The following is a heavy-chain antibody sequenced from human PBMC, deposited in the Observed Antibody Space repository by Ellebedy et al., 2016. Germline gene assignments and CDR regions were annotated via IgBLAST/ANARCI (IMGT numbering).Heavy chain of an antibody. CDR3: ARTTVTFDY. Sequence: ASVKVSCKASGGTFSSYAISWVRQAPGQGLEWMGGIIPIFGTANYAQKFQGRVTMTRDTSTSTVYMELSSLRSDDTAVYYCARTTVTFDYWGQGTLVTVSS. J-gene: IGHJ4*02. CDR2: IIPIFGTA. CDR1: GGTFSSYA. V-gene: IGHV1-69*05. D-gene: IGHD4-17*01.